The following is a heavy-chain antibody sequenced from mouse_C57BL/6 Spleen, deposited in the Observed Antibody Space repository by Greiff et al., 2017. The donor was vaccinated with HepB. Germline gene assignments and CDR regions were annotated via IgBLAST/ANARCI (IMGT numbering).Heavy chain of an antibody. V-gene: IGHV1-15*01. J-gene: IGHJ1*03. CDR3: TRSKGLYYGNLSWYFDV. Sequence: QVQLQQSGAELVRPGASVTLSCKASGYTFTDYEMHWVKQTPVHGLEWIGAIDPETGGTAYNQKFKGKAILTADKSSSTAYMELRSLTSEDSAVYYCTRSKGLYYGNLSWYFDVWGTGTTVTVSS. CDR1: GYTFTDYE. CDR2: IDPETGGT. D-gene: IGHD2-1*01.